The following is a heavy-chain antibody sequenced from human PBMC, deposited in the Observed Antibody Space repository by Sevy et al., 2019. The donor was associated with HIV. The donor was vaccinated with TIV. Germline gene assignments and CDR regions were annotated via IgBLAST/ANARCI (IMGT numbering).Heavy chain of an antibody. D-gene: IGHD3-16*01. CDR1: GDSVSSNIAA. CDR2: TYYRSHRSKWFN. J-gene: IGHJ3*01. V-gene: IGHV6-1*01. CDR3: VKSLPRGGLGWDTFDV. Sequence: SQTLSLTCAISGDSVSSNIAAWNWIRQSPSRGLEWLGSTYYRSHRSKWFNDYAVSVKSRINISPDTSRNQFFLQLTSVTTEATAVYYCVKSLPRGGLGWDTFDVWAQGTMVTVSS.